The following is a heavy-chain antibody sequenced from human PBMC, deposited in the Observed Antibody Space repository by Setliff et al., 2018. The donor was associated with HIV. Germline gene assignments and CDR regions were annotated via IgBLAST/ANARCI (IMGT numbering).Heavy chain of an antibody. D-gene: IGHD3-3*01. CDR1: GGSISSGSYY. CDR3: ARGNTIFGVLTNNDAFDG. Sequence: KPSETLSLTCTVPGGSISSGSYYWNWIRQPAGKGLEWIGRIYTSGSTNYNPSLKSRVTISVDTSKNQFSLKLSSVTAADTAVYFCARGNTIFGVLTNNDAFDGWGQGTVVTVSS. V-gene: IGHV4-61*02. J-gene: IGHJ3*01. CDR2: IYTSGST.